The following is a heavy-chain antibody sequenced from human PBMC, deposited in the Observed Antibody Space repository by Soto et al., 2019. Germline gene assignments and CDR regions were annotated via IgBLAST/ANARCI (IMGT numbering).Heavy chain of an antibody. Sequence: LSEPLSPPSTFSGGPIRIYSWGGIPRPPAYGLDWIWYIYYSGSTFYNPSLKSRVTISVDTFKNQFSMKLSSVTAADTAVYYCARSGKVWFGEPQWIDYWGQGTLVTVSS. CDR2: IYYSGST. J-gene: IGHJ4*02. CDR3: ARSGKVWFGEPQWIDY. D-gene: IGHD3-10*01. V-gene: IGHV4-59*08. CDR1: GGPIRIYS.